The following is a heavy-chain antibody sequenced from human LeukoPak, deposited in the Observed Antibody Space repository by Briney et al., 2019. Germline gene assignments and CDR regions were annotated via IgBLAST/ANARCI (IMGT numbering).Heavy chain of an antibody. J-gene: IGHJ4*02. CDR3: ARIYDTSGYSLDY. CDR2: INEDGSEK. D-gene: IGHD3-22*01. CDR1: GFTFSTYW. Sequence: PGGSLRLSCAASGFTFSTYWMSWVRQAPGKGLEWVDNINEDGSEKYYVDPVKGRFTISRDNAQNSLYLQMNSLRAEDTAVFYCARIYDTSGYSLDYWGQGTLVTVSS. V-gene: IGHV3-7*01.